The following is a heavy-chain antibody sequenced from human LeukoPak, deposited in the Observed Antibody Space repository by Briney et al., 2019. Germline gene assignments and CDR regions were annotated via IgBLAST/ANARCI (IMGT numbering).Heavy chain of an antibody. D-gene: IGHD3-9*01. CDR1: GFTFSSYA. CDR3: ARALRYFDAGFDP. Sequence: GGSLRLSCAASGFTFSSYAMHWVRQAPGKGLEWVAVISYDGSNKYYADSVKGRFTISSDNSKNTLYLQMNSLRAEDTAVYYCARALRYFDAGFDPWGQGTLVTVSS. J-gene: IGHJ5*02. CDR2: ISYDGSNK. V-gene: IGHV3-30-3*01.